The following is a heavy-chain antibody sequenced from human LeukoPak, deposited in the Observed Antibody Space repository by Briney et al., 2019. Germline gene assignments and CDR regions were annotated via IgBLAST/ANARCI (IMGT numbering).Heavy chain of an antibody. Sequence: PGGSLRLPCAASGFTFSSYGMHWVRQAPGKGLEWVAVIGYDGSNKYYADSVKGRFTISRDNSKNTLYLQMNSLRAEDTAVYYCARDSCNTAMAYYFDYWGQGTLVTVSS. CDR2: IGYDGSNK. CDR1: GFTFSSYG. D-gene: IGHD5-18*01. J-gene: IGHJ4*02. V-gene: IGHV3-33*01. CDR3: ARDSCNTAMAYYFDY.